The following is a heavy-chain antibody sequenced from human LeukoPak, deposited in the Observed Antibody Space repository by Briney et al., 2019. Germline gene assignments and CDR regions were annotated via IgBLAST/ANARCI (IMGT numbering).Heavy chain of an antibody. CDR1: GFTFSSYA. CDR3: AKSFAVVPAAPVDY. CDR2: ISGSGGST. Sequence: SGGSLRLSCAASGFTFSSYAMSWVRQAPGKGLEWVSAISGSGGSTYYADSVKGRFTISRDNSKNTLYLQMNSLRAEDTAVYYCAKSFAVVPAAPVDYWGQGTLVTVS. D-gene: IGHD2-2*01. J-gene: IGHJ4*02. V-gene: IGHV3-23*01.